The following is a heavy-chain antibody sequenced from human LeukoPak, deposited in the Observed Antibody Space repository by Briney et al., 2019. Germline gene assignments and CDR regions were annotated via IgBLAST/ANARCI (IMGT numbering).Heavy chain of an antibody. CDR3: SRAHSTGWLGINDY. Sequence: PGGSLRLSCAASGFTFSNYAMTWVRQAPGKGLEWVGFIRSKAHGGTADYATSVKGRFTISRDDSKTIAYLQMDSLKTEDTAVYYCSRAHSTGWLGINDYWGQGALVTVSS. J-gene: IGHJ4*02. V-gene: IGHV3-49*04. D-gene: IGHD6-19*01. CDR2: IRSKAHGGTA. CDR1: GFTFSNYA.